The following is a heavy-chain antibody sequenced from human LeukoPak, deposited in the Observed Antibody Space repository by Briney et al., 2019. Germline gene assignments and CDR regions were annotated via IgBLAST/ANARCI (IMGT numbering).Heavy chain of an antibody. J-gene: IGHJ4*02. CDR1: GFTFSSYA. D-gene: IGHD6-13*01. Sequence: GGSLRLSCAASGFTFSSYAMSWVRQAPGKGLEWVSAISGSGGSTYYADSVKGRFTISRDNSKNTLYLQMNSLRAEDTAVYYCAIGPGYSSPLGSFYFDYWGQGTLVTVSS. CDR2: ISGSGGST. CDR3: AIGPGYSSPLGSFYFDY. V-gene: IGHV3-23*01.